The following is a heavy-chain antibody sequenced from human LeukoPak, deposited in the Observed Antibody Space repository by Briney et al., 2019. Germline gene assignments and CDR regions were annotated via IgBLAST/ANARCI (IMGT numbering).Heavy chain of an antibody. CDR3: AKDVRGYNRPFDY. CDR2: ISGSGSHT. CDR1: GFSFSSHA. V-gene: IGHV3-23*01. D-gene: IGHD3-10*02. Sequence: PGGSLRLSCAASGFSFSSHAMNWVRQAPGKGLVWVSAISGSGSHTYYADSVRGRFTISRDNSKSTLYLQMNSLRAEDTAVYYCAKDVRGYNRPFDYWGQGTLVTVSS. J-gene: IGHJ4*02.